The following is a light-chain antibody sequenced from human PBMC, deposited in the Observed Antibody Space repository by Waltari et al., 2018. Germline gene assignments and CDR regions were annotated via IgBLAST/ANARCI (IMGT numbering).Light chain of an antibody. Sequence: DIQMTQSPSTLSASVGDRVTITCRASQNISPWLAWHQQKPGKAPRLLIYKTSSLESGVPLRFSGGGSGTEFTLTISCLQPDDFATYYCQHYKTSFRTFGQGTRVEV. CDR1: QNISPW. J-gene: IGKJ1*01. CDR2: KTS. V-gene: IGKV1-5*03. CDR3: QHYKTSFRT.